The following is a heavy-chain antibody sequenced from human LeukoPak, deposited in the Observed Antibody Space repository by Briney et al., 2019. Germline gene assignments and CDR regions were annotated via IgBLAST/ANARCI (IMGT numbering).Heavy chain of an antibody. CDR2: FDPEDGET. V-gene: IGHV1-24*01. CDR3: ATEEGGPKWEPRVAFDY. J-gene: IGHJ4*02. CDR1: GYTLTELS. D-gene: IGHD1-26*01. Sequence: GAPVKVSCKVSGYTLTELSTHWVRQAPGKGLEWMGGFDPEDGETIYAQKFQGRVTMTEDTSTDTAYMELSSLRSEDTAVYYCATEEGGPKWEPRVAFDYWGQGTLVTVSS.